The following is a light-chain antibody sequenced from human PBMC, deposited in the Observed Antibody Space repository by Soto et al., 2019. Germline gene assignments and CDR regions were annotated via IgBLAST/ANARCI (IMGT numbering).Light chain of an antibody. CDR1: NSDVGAYSY. CDR2: DFG. V-gene: IGLV2-14*03. Sequence: QSVLTQPASVSGSPGQSITISCTGTNSDVGAYSYVSWYQQYPGKAPKLLIYDFGARPSGISDRFSGSKSGNTASLTISGLQAEDEADYYCSSYTAFTTYVFGSGTKVTVL. CDR3: SSYTAFTTYV. J-gene: IGLJ1*01.